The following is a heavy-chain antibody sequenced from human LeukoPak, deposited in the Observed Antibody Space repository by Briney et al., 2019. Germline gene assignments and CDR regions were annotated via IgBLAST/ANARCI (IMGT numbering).Heavy chain of an antibody. D-gene: IGHD3-9*01. Sequence: ASVKVSCKASGYTFTGYYMHWVRQAPGQGLEWMGWINPNSGGTNFAQKFQYRVTMTRDTSISTAYMELSRLRSDDSAVYYCARSPDILTGEDLDYWGQGTLVTVSS. CDR1: GYTFTGYY. V-gene: IGHV1-2*02. CDR2: INPNSGGT. CDR3: ARSPDILTGEDLDY. J-gene: IGHJ4*02.